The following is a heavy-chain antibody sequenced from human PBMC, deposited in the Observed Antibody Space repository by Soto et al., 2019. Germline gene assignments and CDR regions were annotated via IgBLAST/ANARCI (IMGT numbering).Heavy chain of an antibody. CDR1: GFTFSACV. Sequence: EVEVLESGGGLVQPGGSLRLACAASGFTFSACVMSWVRQAPGKGLEWVSSITSSGGGTYYADSVKGRFTVSRDNSKNTVYLQMNSLRDEDTAVYYCAKLTAAWGQGTLVTVSS. J-gene: IGHJ4*02. D-gene: IGHD6-13*01. CDR3: AKLTAA. V-gene: IGHV3-23*01. CDR2: ITSSGGGT.